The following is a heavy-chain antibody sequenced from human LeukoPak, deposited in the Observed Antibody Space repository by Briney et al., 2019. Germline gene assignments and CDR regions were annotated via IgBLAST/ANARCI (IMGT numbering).Heavy chain of an antibody. CDR3: ARDRRGSYYDY. CDR1: GGSISSGSYY. Sequence: SETLSLTCTVSGGSISSGSYYWSWIRQPAGKGLEWIGRIYTSGSTNYNPSLKSRVTISVDTSKNQFSLKLSPVTAADTAVYYCARDRRGSYYDYWGQGTLVTVSS. J-gene: IGHJ4*02. CDR2: IYTSGST. D-gene: IGHD1-26*01. V-gene: IGHV4-61*02.